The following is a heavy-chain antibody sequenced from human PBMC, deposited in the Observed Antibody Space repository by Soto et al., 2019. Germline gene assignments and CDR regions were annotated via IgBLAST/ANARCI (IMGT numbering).Heavy chain of an antibody. J-gene: IGHJ6*02. D-gene: IGHD2-2*01. CDR1: GFTFSSYG. CDR3: AKVLGYCSSTSCSREAYYYYGMDV. Sequence: QVQLVESGGGVVQPGRSLRLSCAASGFTFSSYGMHWVRQAPGKGLEWVAVISYDGSNKYNVDSVKGRFTISRDNSKNTLYLQMNNLRAEDTAVYHCAKVLGYCSSTSCSREAYYYYGMDVWGQGTTVTVSS. V-gene: IGHV3-30*18. CDR2: ISYDGSNK.